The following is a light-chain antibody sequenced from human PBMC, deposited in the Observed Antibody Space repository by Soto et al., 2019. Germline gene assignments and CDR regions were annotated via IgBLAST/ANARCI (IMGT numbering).Light chain of an antibody. CDR1: SSNIGNNY. CDR3: GTWDSSLSVV. Sequence: QSVLTQPPSVSAAPGQKVTISCSGSSSNIGNNYVSWYQQLPGTAPKLLIYENNKRPSGIPDRFSGSKSDTSATLGITGLQTGDEADYYCGTWDSSLSVVFGGGTQLTVL. CDR2: ENN. J-gene: IGLJ2*01. V-gene: IGLV1-51*02.